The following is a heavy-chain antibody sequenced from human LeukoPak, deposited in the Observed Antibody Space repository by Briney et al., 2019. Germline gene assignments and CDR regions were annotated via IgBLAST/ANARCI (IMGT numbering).Heavy chain of an antibody. CDR1: GFTFSSHD. J-gene: IGHJ4*02. D-gene: IGHD5-18*01. Sequence: GGSLRLSCAASGFTFSSHDMHWVRQAPGKGLEWVAIISYDGGKKDYADSVKGRFTISRDNSKNTLYLQMNSLRTEDRAVYYCARGQQPSDYWGQGTLVTVSS. CDR3: ARGQQPSDY. V-gene: IGHV3-30*03. CDR2: ISYDGGKK.